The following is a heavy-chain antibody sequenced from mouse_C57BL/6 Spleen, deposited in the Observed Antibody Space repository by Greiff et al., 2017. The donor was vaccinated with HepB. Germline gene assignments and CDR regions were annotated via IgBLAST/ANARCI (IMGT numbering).Heavy chain of an antibody. CDR2: INPNNGGT. J-gene: IGHJ2*01. Sequence: EVQLQQSGPELVKPGASVKISCKASGYTFTDYYMNWVKQSHGKSLEWIGDINPNNGGTSYNQKFKGKATLTVDKSSSTAYMELRSLTSEDSAVYYCARTAPDYFDYWGQGTTLTVSS. V-gene: IGHV1-26*01. D-gene: IGHD1-2*01. CDR1: GYTFTDYY. CDR3: ARTAPDYFDY.